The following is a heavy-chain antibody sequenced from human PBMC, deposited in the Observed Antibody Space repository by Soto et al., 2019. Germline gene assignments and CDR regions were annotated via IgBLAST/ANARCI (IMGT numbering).Heavy chain of an antibody. CDR1: GGSISSSSYY. Sequence: PSETLSLTCTVSGGSISSSSYYWGWIRQPPGKGLEWIGSIYYSGSTYYNPSLKSRVTISVDTSKNQFSLKLSSVTAADTAVYYCARHGNKVGPRLQTIDYWGQGTLVTVSS. J-gene: IGHJ4*02. CDR2: IYYSGST. D-gene: IGHD4-4*01. CDR3: ARHGNKVGPRLQTIDY. V-gene: IGHV4-39*01.